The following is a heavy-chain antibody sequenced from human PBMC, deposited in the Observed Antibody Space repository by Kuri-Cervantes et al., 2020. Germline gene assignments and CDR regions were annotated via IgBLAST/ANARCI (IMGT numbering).Heavy chain of an antibody. Sequence: GSLRLSCTVSGGSISNYYWSWIRQPPGKGLEWIDYIYYSGSTNYNPSLKSRVTISVDTSKNQFSLNLPSVTAADTAVYYCARDLSGSYYKLGYYYYYGMDVWGQGTTVTVSS. CDR3: ARDLSGSYYKLGYYYYYGMDV. CDR2: IYYSGST. CDR1: GGSISNYY. J-gene: IGHJ6*02. D-gene: IGHD3-10*01. V-gene: IGHV4-59*01.